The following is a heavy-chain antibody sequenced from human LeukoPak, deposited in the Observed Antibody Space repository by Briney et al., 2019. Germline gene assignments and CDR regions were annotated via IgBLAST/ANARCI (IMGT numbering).Heavy chain of an antibody. CDR2: IYTGDRA. D-gene: IGHD1-26*01. J-gene: IGHJ4*02. CDR1: GFTFSSYE. CDR3: ARASGIDYTDMPDS. V-gene: IGHV3-53*01. Sequence: GGSLRLSCAASGFTFSSYEMNWVRQPPGKGLEWVSFIYTGDRANYADSVKGRFTVSRDSSKNTPFLQMNSLRGEDTAVYYCARASGIDYTDMPDSWGQGTLVTVSA.